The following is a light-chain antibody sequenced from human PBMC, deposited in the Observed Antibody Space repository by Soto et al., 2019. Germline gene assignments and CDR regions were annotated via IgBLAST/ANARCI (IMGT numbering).Light chain of an antibody. V-gene: IGLV2-14*01. CDR2: EVT. CDR3: SSYTSRNTLA. CDR1: SSDVGGYNF. J-gene: IGLJ2*01. Sequence: QSALTQPASVSGSPGQSITISCTGTSSDVGGYNFVSWYQQHPGKAPKLMIYEVTDRPSGLSNRFSGSKSGSTASLTISGLQAEDEADYYCSSYTSRNTLAFGGGTKLTVL.